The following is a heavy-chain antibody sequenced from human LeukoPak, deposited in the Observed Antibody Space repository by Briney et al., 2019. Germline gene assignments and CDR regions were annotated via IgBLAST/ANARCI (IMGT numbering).Heavy chain of an antibody. CDR2: ISSSSSTI. CDR1: GFTFSSYS. V-gene: IGHV3-48*04. D-gene: IGHD3-22*01. CDR3: AVYDSNVGY. J-gene: IGHJ4*02. Sequence: GSLRLSCAASGFTFSSYSMNWVRQTPGKGLKWVSYISSSSSTIYYADSVKGRFTISRDNAKNSLYLQMNSLRAEDTAVYYCAVYDSNVGYWGQGTLVTVSS.